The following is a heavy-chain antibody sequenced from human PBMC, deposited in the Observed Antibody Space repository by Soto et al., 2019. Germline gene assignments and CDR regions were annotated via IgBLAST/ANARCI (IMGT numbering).Heavy chain of an antibody. CDR2: ISSSGSTI. J-gene: IGHJ6*03. CDR1: GFTFSDYY. D-gene: IGHD3-3*01. Sequence: GGSLRLSCAASGFTFSDYYMSWIRQAPGKGLEWVSYISSSGSTIYYADSVKGRFTISRDNAKNSLYLQMNSLRAEETAVYYWSRYRTLGLRFLEWKYSGGGDYYYYYYMDVWGKGTTVTVSS. CDR3: SRYRTLGLRFLEWKYSGGGDYYYYYYMDV. V-gene: IGHV3-11*01.